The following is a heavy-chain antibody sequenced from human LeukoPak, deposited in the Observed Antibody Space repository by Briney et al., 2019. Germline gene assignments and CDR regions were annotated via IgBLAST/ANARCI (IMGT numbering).Heavy chain of an antibody. Sequence: PGGSLRLSCAASGVTLSGYSMNWVRQAPGKGLEWVSHISISGTIYYADSVKGRFTISRDNAKKSLSLQMNSLRAEDTAVYYCSTAKFDYWGRGTLVTVSS. CDR1: GVTLSGYS. V-gene: IGHV3-48*01. CDR2: ISISGTI. CDR3: STAKFDY. J-gene: IGHJ4*02.